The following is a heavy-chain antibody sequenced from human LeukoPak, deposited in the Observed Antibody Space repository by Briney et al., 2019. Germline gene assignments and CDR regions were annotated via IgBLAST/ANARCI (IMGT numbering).Heavy chain of an antibody. CDR1: GFIFSSYA. Sequence: GGSLRLSCAASGFIFSSYAMHWVRQAPGKGLEWVAVISYDGSNKYYADSVKGRFTISRDNSKNTLYLQMNSLRAEDTAVYYCARAPRTTVTHSIDYWGQGTLVTVSS. J-gene: IGHJ4*02. CDR2: ISYDGSNK. D-gene: IGHD4-17*01. CDR3: ARAPRTTVTHSIDY. V-gene: IGHV3-30-3*01.